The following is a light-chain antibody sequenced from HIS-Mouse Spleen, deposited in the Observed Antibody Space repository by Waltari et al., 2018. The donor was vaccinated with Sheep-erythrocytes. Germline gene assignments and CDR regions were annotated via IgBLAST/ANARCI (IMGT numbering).Light chain of an antibody. CDR2: QDS. CDR1: KLGDKY. Sequence: SYELTQPPSVSVSPGQTASITCSGAKLGDKYACWSQQNPGQSPVLVIYQDSKRPSGIPERFSGSNSGNTATLTISGTQAMDEADYYCQAWDSSTAVFGGGTKLTVL. J-gene: IGLJ2*01. CDR3: QAWDSSTAV. V-gene: IGLV3-1*01.